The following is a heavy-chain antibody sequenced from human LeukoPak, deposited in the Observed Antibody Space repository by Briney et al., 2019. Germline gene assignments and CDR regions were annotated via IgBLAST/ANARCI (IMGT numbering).Heavy chain of an antibody. D-gene: IGHD5-24*01. CDR1: GFTFDDSV. J-gene: IGHJ3*01. CDR3: AKEGDGYH. Sequence: GGSLRLSCAASGFTFDDSVMSWVRQAPGKGLEWVSSINWNGGSTGYADSVKGRFTISRDNSKNSLYLQMNSLRTEDTALYYCAKEGDGYHWGQGTMVTVSS. CDR2: INWNGGST. V-gene: IGHV3-20*04.